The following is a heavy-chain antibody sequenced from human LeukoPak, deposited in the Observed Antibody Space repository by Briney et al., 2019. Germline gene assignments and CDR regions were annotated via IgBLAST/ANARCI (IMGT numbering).Heavy chain of an antibody. CDR1: GYSFTNYG. V-gene: IGHV1-18*01. CDR2: ISTNNGNT. D-gene: IGHD6-6*01. CDR3: ARDLPYGSSDRAPFDY. J-gene: IGHJ4*02. Sequence: ASVKVSCKASGYSFTNYGISWVRQAPGQRLEWMGWISTNNGNTNYAQKLRGRVTMTTDASTSTAYMELRSLRSDDTAVYYCARDLPYGSSDRAPFDYWGQGTLVTVSS.